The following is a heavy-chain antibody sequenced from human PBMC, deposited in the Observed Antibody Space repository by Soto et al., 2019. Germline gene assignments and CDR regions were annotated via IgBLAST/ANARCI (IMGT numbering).Heavy chain of an antibody. V-gene: IGHV1-69*13. D-gene: IGHD1-26*01. CDR3: ARGSIVGATEDYYYGMDV. Sequence: SVKVSCKASGGTFSSYAISWVRQAPGQGLEWMGGIIPIFGTANYAQKFQGRVTITADESTSTAYMELSSLRSEDTAVYYCARGSIVGATEDYYYGMDVWGQGTTVTVSS. J-gene: IGHJ6*02. CDR1: GGTFSSYA. CDR2: IIPIFGTA.